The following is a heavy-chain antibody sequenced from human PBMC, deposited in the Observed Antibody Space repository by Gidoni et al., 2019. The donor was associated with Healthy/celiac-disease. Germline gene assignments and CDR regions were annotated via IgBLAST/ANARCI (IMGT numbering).Heavy chain of an antibody. V-gene: IGHV4-34*01. CDR1: GGSFSGYY. CDR2: INHSGST. CDR3: ARDRDYYGSGSYSH. D-gene: IGHD3-10*01. J-gene: IGHJ4*02. Sequence: QVQLQQWGAGLLKPSETLSLTCAVYGGSFSGYYWSWIRQPPGKGLEWIGEINHSGSTNYNPSLKSRVTISVDTSKNQFSLKLSSVTAADTAVYYCARDRDYYGSGSYSHWGQGTLVTVSS.